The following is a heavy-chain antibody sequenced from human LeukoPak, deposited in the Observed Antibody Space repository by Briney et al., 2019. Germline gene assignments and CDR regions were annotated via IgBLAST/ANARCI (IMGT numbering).Heavy chain of an antibody. V-gene: IGHV3-7*01. CDR1: GFTFSSYW. CDR3: ARDRGTWIQLWPSGYFDY. D-gene: IGHD5-18*01. J-gene: IGHJ4*02. CDR2: IKQDGSEK. Sequence: PGGSLRLSCAASGFTFSSYWMSWVRQAPGKGLEWVANIKQDGSEKYYVDSVKGRFTISRDNAKNSLYLQMNSLRAEDTAVYYCARDRGTWIQLWPSGYFDYWGQGTLVTVSS.